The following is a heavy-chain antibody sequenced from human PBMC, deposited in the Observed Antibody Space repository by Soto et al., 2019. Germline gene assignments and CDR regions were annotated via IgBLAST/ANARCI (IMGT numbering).Heavy chain of an antibody. CDR3: ARRWCRCGNCYSDH. CDR2: LHPRDSET. Sequence: GGSLPLGLLVSGAPVTNEGVAWARPVSGKGLEWLPMLHPRDSETRKSPSLQGHVPLSVDKSINTAYLHLNSLKSSDTAIYYCARRWCRCGNCYSDHWGQLTLVTV. J-gene: IGHJ4*02. D-gene: IGHD1-20*01. V-gene: IGHV5-51*01. CDR1: GAPVTNEG.